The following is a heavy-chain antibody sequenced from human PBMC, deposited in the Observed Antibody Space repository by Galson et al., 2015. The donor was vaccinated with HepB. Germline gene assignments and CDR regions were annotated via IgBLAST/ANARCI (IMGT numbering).Heavy chain of an antibody. V-gene: IGHV5-51*03. CDR1: GYSFTNYW. CDR2: IYPDDSDT. J-gene: IGHJ4*02. D-gene: IGHD6-13*01. Sequence: QSGAEVKKPGESLKISCKGSGYSFTNYWIGWVRQMPGKGLEWMGIIYPDDSDTRYSPSFQGQVTISADKSINTGYPQWSSLKASDTAMYFCARGLAASGTFDYWGQGTLVTVSS. CDR3: ARGLAASGTFDY.